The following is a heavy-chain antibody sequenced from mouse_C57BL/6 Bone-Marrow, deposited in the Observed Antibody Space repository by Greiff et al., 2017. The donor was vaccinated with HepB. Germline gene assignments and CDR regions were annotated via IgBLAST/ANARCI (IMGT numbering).Heavy chain of an antibody. D-gene: IGHD2-5*01. CDR2: INPNNGGT. Sequence: VQLKESGPELVKPGASVKIPCKASGYTFTDYNMDWVKQSHGKSLEWIGDINPNNGGTIYNQKFKGKATLTVDKSSSTAYMELRSLTSEDTAVYYCARRHYSNLGAYWGQGTLVTVSA. V-gene: IGHV1-18*01. CDR1: GYTFTDYN. CDR3: ARRHYSNLGAY. J-gene: IGHJ3*01.